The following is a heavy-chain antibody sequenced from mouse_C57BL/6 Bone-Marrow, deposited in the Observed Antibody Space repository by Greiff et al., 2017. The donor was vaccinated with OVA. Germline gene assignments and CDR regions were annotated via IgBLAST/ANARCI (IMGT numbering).Heavy chain of an antibody. CDR3: ARDYYGSSYGPGTRFAY. V-gene: IGHV1-81*01. J-gene: IGHJ3*01. Sequence: QVQLQQSGAELARPGASVKLSCKASGYTFTSYGISWVKQRTGQGLEWIGEIYPRSGNTYYNEKFKGKATLTADKSSSTAYMELRSLTSEDSAVYFCARDYYGSSYGPGTRFAYWGQGTLVTVSA. D-gene: IGHD1-1*01. CDR2: IYPRSGNT. CDR1: GYTFTSYG.